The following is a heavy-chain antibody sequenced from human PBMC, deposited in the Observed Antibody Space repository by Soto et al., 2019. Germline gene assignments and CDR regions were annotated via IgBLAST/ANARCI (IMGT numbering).Heavy chain of an antibody. CDR2: ISYDGSNK. J-gene: IGHJ4*02. D-gene: IGHD3-3*01. CDR3: AREGTYYDFWIGYWGLDY. Sequence: QVQLVESGGGVVQPGRSLRLSCAASGFTFSSYAMHWVRQAPGKGLEWVAVISYDGSNKYYADSVKGRFTISRDNYKNALYLQMNSLRAEDTAVYYCAREGTYYDFWIGYWGLDYWGQGTLVTVSS. V-gene: IGHV3-30-3*01. CDR1: GFTFSSYA.